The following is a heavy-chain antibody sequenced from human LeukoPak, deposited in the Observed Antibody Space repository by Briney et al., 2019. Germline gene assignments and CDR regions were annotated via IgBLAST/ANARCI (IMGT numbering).Heavy chain of an antibody. CDR3: ARDRSLGYSSGSYDY. Sequence: SETLSLTCGVSGYSISSGYYWGWIRQPPGKGLEWIGNIYHNGGTYYNPSLKSRVTISVDTSKNQFSLKVTSVTAADTAVYYCARDRSLGYSSGSYDYWGQGTLVTVS. CDR2: IYHNGGT. V-gene: IGHV4-38-2*02. D-gene: IGHD3-10*01. J-gene: IGHJ4*02. CDR1: GYSISSGYY.